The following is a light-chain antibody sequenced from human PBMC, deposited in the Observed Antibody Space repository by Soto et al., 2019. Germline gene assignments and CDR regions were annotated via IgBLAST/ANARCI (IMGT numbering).Light chain of an antibody. J-gene: IGLJ3*02. CDR2: DVS. CDR3: CSYAGSYPLWV. V-gene: IGLV2-11*01. CDR1: SSDVGGYNY. Sequence: QSALTQPRSVSGSPGQSVTISCTGTSSDVGGYNYVSWYQQYPGKAPKLIIYDVSKRPSGVPDRFSGSKSGNTASLTISGLQAADEADYYCCSYAGSYPLWVFGGGTKLTCL.